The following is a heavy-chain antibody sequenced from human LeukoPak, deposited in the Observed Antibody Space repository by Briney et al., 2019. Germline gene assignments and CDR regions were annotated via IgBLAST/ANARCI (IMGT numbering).Heavy chain of an antibody. D-gene: IGHD1-26*01. CDR3: TTAGGELLPGDY. V-gene: IGHV3-15*01. CDR2: IKSKTDGGTT. Sequence: GGSLRLSCAASGFTFSNYAMSWVRQAPGKGLEWVGRIKSKTDGGTTDYAAPVKGRFTISRDDSKNTLYLQMNSLKTEDTAVYYCTTAGGELLPGDYWGQGTLVTVSS. CDR1: GFTFSNYA. J-gene: IGHJ4*02.